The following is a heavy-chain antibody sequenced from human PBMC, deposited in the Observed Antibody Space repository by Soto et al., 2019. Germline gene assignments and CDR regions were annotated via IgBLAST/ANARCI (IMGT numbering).Heavy chain of an antibody. D-gene: IGHD6-6*01. CDR3: ARDKYPNYGMDV. Sequence: PSEALALTCAVSGGSISSGDYYWSWIRQPPGKGLEWIGYIYYSGSTYYNPSLKSRVTISVDTSKNQFPLKLSSVTAADTAVYYCARDKYPNYGMDVWGQGTTVPVSS. CDR2: IYYSGST. CDR1: GGSISSGDYY. V-gene: IGHV4-30-4*01. J-gene: IGHJ6*02.